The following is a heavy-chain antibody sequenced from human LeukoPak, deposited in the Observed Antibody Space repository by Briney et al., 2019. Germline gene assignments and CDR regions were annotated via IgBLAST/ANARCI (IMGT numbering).Heavy chain of an antibody. J-gene: IGHJ4*02. CDR3: ARQDGDYPLYYFDY. V-gene: IGHV4-59*01. Sequence: SETLSLTCTVSGGSISSYYWSWIRQPPGKGLEWIGYIYYSGSTNYNPSLKSRVTISVDTSRNQFSLKLSSVTAADTAVYYCARQDGDYPLYYFDYWGQGTLVTVSS. D-gene: IGHD4-17*01. CDR2: IYYSGST. CDR1: GGSISSYY.